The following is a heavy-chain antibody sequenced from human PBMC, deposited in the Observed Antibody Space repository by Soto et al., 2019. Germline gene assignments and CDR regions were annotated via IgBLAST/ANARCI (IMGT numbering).Heavy chain of an antibody. J-gene: IGHJ1*01. CDR3: SLVRLRPSRTSFS. CDR1: GFTFSDHY. D-gene: IGHD6-25*01. V-gene: IGHV3-72*01. CDR2: IKNKANSYTT. Sequence: PGGSLRLSCAASGFTFSDHYMDWVRQAPGKGLEWVGRIKNKANSYTTEYAAPVKGRFTISRDDSKNSVFLQMNRLKTDDTAVYYFSLVRLRPSRTSFSWAQGILATV.